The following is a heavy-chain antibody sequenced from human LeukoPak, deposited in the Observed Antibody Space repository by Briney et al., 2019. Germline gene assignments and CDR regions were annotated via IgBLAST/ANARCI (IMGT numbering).Heavy chain of an antibody. Sequence: SETLSLTCTVSGGSLGGNCWNWIRQSPESGLEWIGRIYGGRTKYNPSLMSRVTISFDTSKNQFSLNLRSVTAADTAVYYCAMRVREQRGTSPGNWLDPWGQGTLVTVSS. CDR3: AMRVREQRGTSPGNWLDP. CDR1: GGSLGGNC. CDR2: IYGGRT. D-gene: IGHD1/OR15-1a*01. V-gene: IGHV4-59*08. J-gene: IGHJ5*02.